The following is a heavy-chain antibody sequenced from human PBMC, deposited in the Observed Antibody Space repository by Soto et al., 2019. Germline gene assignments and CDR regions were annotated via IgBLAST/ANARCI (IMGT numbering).Heavy chain of an antibody. CDR3: ARHFGFVGSTVTAFDI. J-gene: IGHJ3*02. CDR1: GGSISSYF. CDR2: IYYSGST. V-gene: IGHV4-59*08. D-gene: IGHD4-17*01. Sequence: PSETLSLTCTVSGGSISSYFWSWIRQPPGKGLEWIGYIYYSGSTNYNPSLKSRVTISVDTSKNQFSLKLSSVTAADTAVYYCARHFGFVGSTVTAFDIWGQGTMVTVSS.